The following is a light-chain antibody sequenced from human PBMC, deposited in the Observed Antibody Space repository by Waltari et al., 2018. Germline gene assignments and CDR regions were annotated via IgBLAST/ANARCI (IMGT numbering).Light chain of an antibody. CDR2: WAS. V-gene: IGKV4-1*01. J-gene: IGKJ1*01. CDR1: QSILYNANDKNY. CDR3: QQYYSRRT. Sequence: IVMTQSTDSLAVSLGERATINCQSSQSILYNANDKNYLAWYQQKPGKPPKLLIYWASTRESGVPDRFSGNGSGTDFTLTISSLQAEDVAVYYCQQYYSRRTFGQGTKVEI.